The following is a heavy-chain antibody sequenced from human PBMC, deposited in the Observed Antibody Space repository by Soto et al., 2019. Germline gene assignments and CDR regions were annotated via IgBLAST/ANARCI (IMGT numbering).Heavy chain of an antibody. Sequence: GGSVRLSXAGSGFTFSDYYMTWIRQAPGKGLEWVSYINTLSSAIYYADSVKGRFTISRDNAKNSLYLQMNSLRAEDTAVYYCARRLQWQLRPLDSWGRGALVTVSS. CDR3: ARRLQWQLRPLDS. D-gene: IGHD6-19*01. CDR1: GFTFSDYY. CDR2: INTLSSAI. J-gene: IGHJ4*02. V-gene: IGHV3-11*01.